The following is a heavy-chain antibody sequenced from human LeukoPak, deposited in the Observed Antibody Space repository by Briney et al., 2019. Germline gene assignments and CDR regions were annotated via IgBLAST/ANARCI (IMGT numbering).Heavy chain of an antibody. J-gene: IGHJ5*02. Sequence: PSETLSLTCTVSGGSIRRSYWSWIRQPPGRGLEWIGYFYLSGSNYNPSLKSRVTMSLDTSKNQFSLRLSPVTAADTAVYYCARGGPTGALDDHWFDPWGQGTLVTVSS. CDR3: ARGGPTGALDDHWFDP. V-gene: IGHV4-4*09. CDR2: FYLSGS. CDR1: GGSIRRSY. D-gene: IGHD4-11*01.